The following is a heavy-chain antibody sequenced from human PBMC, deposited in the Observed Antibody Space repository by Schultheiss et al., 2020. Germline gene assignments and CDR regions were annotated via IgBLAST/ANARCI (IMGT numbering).Heavy chain of an antibody. Sequence: GGSLRLSCAASGFTFDDYAMHWVRQAPGKGLEWVSGISWNSGSIGYADSVKGRFTISRDNAKNSLYLQMNSLRAEDTAVYYCARDARYCSSTSCYTHYYYYGMDVWGQGTTVNVSS. CDR2: ISWNSGSI. D-gene: IGHD2-2*02. V-gene: IGHV3-9*01. CDR3: ARDARYCSSTSCYTHYYYYGMDV. CDR1: GFTFDDYA. J-gene: IGHJ6*02.